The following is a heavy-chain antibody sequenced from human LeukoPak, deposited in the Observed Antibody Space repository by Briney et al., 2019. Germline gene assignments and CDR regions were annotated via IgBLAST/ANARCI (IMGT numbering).Heavy chain of an antibody. CDR1: GFTFSDYA. CDR2: IDGSGGNS. V-gene: IGHV3-23*01. J-gene: IGHJ4*02. CDR3: AKEGCTGTLCYCNY. Sequence: PGGSLRLSCAASGFTFSDYAMSWVRQAPGKGLEWVSAIDGSGGNSNYADSVKGRFTISRDNSKNTLYLQMNSLRAADSAVYYCAKEGCTGTLCYCNYWGQGTLATVSS. D-gene: IGHD2-2*01.